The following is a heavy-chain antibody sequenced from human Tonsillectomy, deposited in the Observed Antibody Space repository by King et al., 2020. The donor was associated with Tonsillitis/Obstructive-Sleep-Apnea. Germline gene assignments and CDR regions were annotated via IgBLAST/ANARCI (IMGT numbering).Heavy chain of an antibody. CDR1: GFTFTSSA. V-gene: IGHV1-58*01. D-gene: IGHD6-13*01. CDR2: IVVGSGNT. J-gene: IGHJ4*02. Sequence: QLVESGPEVKKPGTSVKVSCKASGFTFTSSAVQWVRQARGQRLEWIGWIVVGSGNTNYAQKFQERVTITRDMSTSTAYMELSSLRSEDTAVYYCAADPPAIAAAGTNDYRGQGTLVTVSS. CDR3: AADPPAIAAAGTNDY.